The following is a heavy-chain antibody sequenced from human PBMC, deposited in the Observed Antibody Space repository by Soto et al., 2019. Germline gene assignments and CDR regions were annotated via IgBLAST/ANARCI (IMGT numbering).Heavy chain of an antibody. D-gene: IGHD5-18*01. J-gene: IGHJ5*02. Sequence: QLQLQESGPGLVKPSETLSLTCTVSGGSISSSSYYWGWIRQPPGKGLEWIGSIYYSGSTYYNPSLKSRVTISVDTSKNQFSLKLSSVTAADTAVYYCARPSGSYGWGGWFDPWGQGTLVTVSS. CDR1: GGSISSSSYY. CDR3: ARPSGSYGWGGWFDP. V-gene: IGHV4-39*01. CDR2: IYYSGST.